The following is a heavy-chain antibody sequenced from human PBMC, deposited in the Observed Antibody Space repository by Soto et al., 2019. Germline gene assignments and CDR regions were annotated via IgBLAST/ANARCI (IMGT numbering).Heavy chain of an antibody. CDR1: GYRFTTYW. CDR2: IYPGDSDT. Sequence: GESLKISCNGSGYRFTTYWISWVRQTPGKGLEWMGIIYPGDSDTRYSPSFQGQVTISADKSISTAYLQWSSLRASDTAIYYCARGGISSSYYYYALDVWGQGTKVTVYS. V-gene: IGHV5-51*01. D-gene: IGHD6-6*01. CDR3: ARGGISSSYYYYALDV. J-gene: IGHJ6*02.